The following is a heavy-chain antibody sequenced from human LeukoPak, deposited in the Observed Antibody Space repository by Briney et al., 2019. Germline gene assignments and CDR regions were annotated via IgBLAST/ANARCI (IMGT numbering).Heavy chain of an antibody. V-gene: IGHV4-34*01. D-gene: IGHD4-17*01. J-gene: IGHJ6*02. CDR2: INHSGST. CDR1: GGSFSGYY. Sequence: SETLSLTCAVYGGSFSGYYWSWIRQPPGKGLEWVGEINHSGSTDYNPSLKSRVTISVDTSKNQFSLKLSSVTAADTAVYYCARPTVTPPTPYYYGMDVWGQGTTVTVSS. CDR3: ARPTVTPPTPYYYGMDV.